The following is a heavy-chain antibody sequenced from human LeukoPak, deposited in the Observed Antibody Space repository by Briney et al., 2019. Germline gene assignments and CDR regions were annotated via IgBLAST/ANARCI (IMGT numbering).Heavy chain of an antibody. CDR2: IRYDGSNK. J-gene: IGHJ4*02. CDR1: GFTFSSYG. V-gene: IGHV3-30*02. D-gene: IGHD1-1*01. Sequence: PGGSLRLSCAASGFTFSSYGMHWVRQAPGKGLEWVAFIRYDGSNKYYADSVKGRFTISRDNSKNTLYLQMNSLRAEDTAVYYCARDADGHDQGASDYWGQGTLVTVSS. CDR3: ARDADGHDQGASDY.